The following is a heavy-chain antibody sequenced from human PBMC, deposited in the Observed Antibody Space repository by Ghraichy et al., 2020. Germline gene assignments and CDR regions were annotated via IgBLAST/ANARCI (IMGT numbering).Heavy chain of an antibody. Sequence: ESLNISCTVSGGSISSYYWSWIRQPPGKGLEWIGYIYYSGSTNYNPSLKSRVTISVDTSKNQFSLKLSSVTAADTAVYYCARSGYSYGYTSVVVAKYYYYMDVWGKGTTVTVSS. CDR3: ARSGYSYGYTSVVVAKYYYYMDV. CDR2: IYYSGST. CDR1: GGSISSYY. J-gene: IGHJ6*03. V-gene: IGHV4-59*01. D-gene: IGHD5-18*01.